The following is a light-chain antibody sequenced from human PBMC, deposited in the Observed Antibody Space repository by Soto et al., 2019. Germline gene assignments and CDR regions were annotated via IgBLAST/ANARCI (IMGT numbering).Light chain of an antibody. V-gene: IGKV3-20*01. CDR2: GAS. CDR1: QSVSSSY. CDR3: QQYGSSPAWT. J-gene: IGKJ1*01. Sequence: TQSPSTLSLSPGERATLSCRASQSVSSSYLAWYQQKPGQAPRPLIYGASSRATGIPDRFSGSGSGTDFTLTISRLEPEDFAVYYCQQYGSSPAWTFGQGTKVDIK.